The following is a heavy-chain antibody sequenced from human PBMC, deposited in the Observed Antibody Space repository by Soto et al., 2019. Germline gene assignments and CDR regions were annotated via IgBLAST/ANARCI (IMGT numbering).Heavy chain of an antibody. CDR1: GFTFSSYG. Sequence: PGGSLRLSCAASGFTFSSYGMHWVRQAPGKGLEWVAVIWYDGSNKYYADSVKGRFTISRDNSKNTLYLQMNSLRAEDTAVYYCAREVDSSGWPHDAFDFWGQGTRVTVAS. CDR2: IWYDGSNK. V-gene: IGHV3-33*01. D-gene: IGHD6-19*01. J-gene: IGHJ3*01. CDR3: AREVDSSGWPHDAFDF.